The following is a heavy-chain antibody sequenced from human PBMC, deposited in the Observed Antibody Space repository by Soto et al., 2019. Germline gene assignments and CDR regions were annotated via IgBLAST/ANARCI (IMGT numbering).Heavy chain of an antibody. V-gene: IGHV4-39*02. CDR1: GGSISSSSYY. Sequence: SETLSLTCTVSGGSISSSSYYWGWIRQPPGKGLEWIGSIYYSGSTYYNPSLKSRVTISVDTSKNQFSLKLSSVTAADTAVYYCARDYVRTFDYWGQGTLVTVS. D-gene: IGHD3-16*01. CDR3: ARDYVRTFDY. CDR2: IYYSGST. J-gene: IGHJ4*02.